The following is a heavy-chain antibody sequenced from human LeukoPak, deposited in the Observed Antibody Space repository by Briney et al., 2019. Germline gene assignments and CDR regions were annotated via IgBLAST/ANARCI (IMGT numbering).Heavy chain of an antibody. Sequence: GGSLTLASAASGFTFRSYAMHWVRQAPGKGLEWVAVIWYDGSDQYYADSANGRFIISRDNSKNTLYLQMNSLRAEDTAVYYCARLKPSSGGLGWWGKGHLITVSS. D-gene: IGHD3-10*01. CDR1: GFTFRSYA. J-gene: IGHJ4*02. V-gene: IGHV3-33*01. CDR3: ARLKPSSGGLGW. CDR2: IWYDGSDQ.